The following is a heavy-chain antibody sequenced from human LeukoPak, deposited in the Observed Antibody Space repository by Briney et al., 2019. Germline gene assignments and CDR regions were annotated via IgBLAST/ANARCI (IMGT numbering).Heavy chain of an antibody. CDR2: ISAGGGSI. Sequence: GGSLRLSCAASGFTFSNYAMSWVRQAPGKGLEWVSAISAGGGSIYYADSVKGRFTISRDNSKNTVFVQMNSLRAEDTATYYCARAPTLNYYYYYMDVWGKGTTVTASS. V-gene: IGHV3-23*01. CDR3: ARAPTLNYYYYYMDV. CDR1: GFTFSNYA. J-gene: IGHJ6*03.